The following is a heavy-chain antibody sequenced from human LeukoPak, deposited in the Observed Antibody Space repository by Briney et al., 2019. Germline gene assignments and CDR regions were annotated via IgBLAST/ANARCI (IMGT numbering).Heavy chain of an antibody. CDR1: GYSISSGYY. CDR2: IYHSGST. Sequence: SETLSLTCAVSGYSISSGYYWGWIRQPPGKGLEWIGSIYHSGSTYYNPSLKSRVTISVDTSKNQFSLKLSSVTAADTAVYYCARHATFYDGSGYSGDYWGQGTLVTVSS. D-gene: IGHD3-22*01. V-gene: IGHV4-38-2*01. CDR3: ARHATFYDGSGYSGDY. J-gene: IGHJ4*02.